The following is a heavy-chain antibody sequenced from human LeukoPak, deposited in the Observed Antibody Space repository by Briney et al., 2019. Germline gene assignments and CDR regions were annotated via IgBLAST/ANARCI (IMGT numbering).Heavy chain of an antibody. CDR1: GGSISTSSYY. CDR3: ARRHYYDSSGPLDY. Sequence: PSETLSLTCTVSGGSISTSSYYWGWISQPPGRGLERIGNIFYSGSTYYNPSLKSRITISVDTSKNQFSLKMRSVTAADTAVYYCARRHYYDSSGPLDYWGQGTLVTVSS. V-gene: IGHV4-39*01. D-gene: IGHD3-22*01. J-gene: IGHJ4*02. CDR2: IFYSGST.